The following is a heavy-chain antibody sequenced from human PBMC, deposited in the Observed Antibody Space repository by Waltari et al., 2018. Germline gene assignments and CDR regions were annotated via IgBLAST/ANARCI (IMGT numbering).Heavy chain of an antibody. CDR2: ISSVASTI. Sequence: EVQLVESGGGLVQPGGSLRLLCAASGFTFRNYEMNWVRQAPGKGLDWVSYISSVASTIFYADSVKGRFTISRDNAKNSVYLEMNSLRADDTAIYYCARGEGGANEYWGQGTLVTVSS. CDR1: GFTFRNYE. D-gene: IGHD1-26*01. V-gene: IGHV3-48*03. J-gene: IGHJ4*01. CDR3: ARGEGGANEY.